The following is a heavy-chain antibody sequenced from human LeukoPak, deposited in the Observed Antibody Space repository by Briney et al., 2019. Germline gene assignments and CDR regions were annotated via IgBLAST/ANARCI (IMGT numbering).Heavy chain of an antibody. J-gene: IGHJ4*02. CDR1: KFTFSNYA. CDR3: AKIRSEGSGQPLAFDF. CDR2: ISTNVGST. Sequence: GGSLRLSCAASKFTFSNYAMNWVRQAPGKGLEWVSGISTNVGSTYYEDSVKGRFTISRDNSKNTLYLQMNTLRAEDTAVYYCAKIRSEGSGQPLAFDFWGQGTLVT. V-gene: IGHV3-23*01. D-gene: IGHD6-19*01.